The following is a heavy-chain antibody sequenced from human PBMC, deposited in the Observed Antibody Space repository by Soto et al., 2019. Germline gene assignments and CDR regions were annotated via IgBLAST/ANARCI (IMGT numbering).Heavy chain of an antibody. CDR3: AKQKGDTAMFDY. Sequence: SETLSLTCTVSGGSINSGGYSWTWIRQPPGKGLEWIGFIYHTGTTYYNPSLKSRVTISVDRSKNQFSLKLNSVTAADTAVYYCAKQKGDTAMFDYWGQGTLVTVSS. CDR1: GGSINSGGYS. J-gene: IGHJ4*02. CDR2: IYHTGTT. D-gene: IGHD5-18*01. V-gene: IGHV4-30-2*01.